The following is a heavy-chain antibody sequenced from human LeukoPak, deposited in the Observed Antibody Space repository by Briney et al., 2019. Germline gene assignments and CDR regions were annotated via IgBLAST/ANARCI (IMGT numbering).Heavy chain of an antibody. CDR1: GGSFSGYY. D-gene: IGHD3-22*01. CDR3: ASTDYYDSSGYYPNSI. J-gene: IGHJ4*02. CDR2: INHSGST. V-gene: IGHV4-34*01. Sequence: SETLSLTCAVYGGSFSGYYWSWIRQPPGKGLEWIGEINHSGSTNYNPSLKSRVTISVDTSKNQFSLKLSSVTAADTAVYYCASTDYYDSSGYYPNSIWGQGTLVTVSS.